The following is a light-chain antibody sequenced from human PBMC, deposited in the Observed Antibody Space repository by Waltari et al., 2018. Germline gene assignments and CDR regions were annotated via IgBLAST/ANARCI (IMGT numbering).Light chain of an antibody. Sequence: DIVMTQSPDSLAVSLGERATLNCKSSQSVLYISNNKNHLAWYQQKPGQPPKLLVYWASTRESGVPDRFSGSGSGTDFTLTISSLQAEDVAVYYCQQYYSLPWTFGQGTKVEIK. CDR3: QQYYSLPWT. J-gene: IGKJ1*01. CDR1: QSVLYISNNKNH. CDR2: WAS. V-gene: IGKV4-1*01.